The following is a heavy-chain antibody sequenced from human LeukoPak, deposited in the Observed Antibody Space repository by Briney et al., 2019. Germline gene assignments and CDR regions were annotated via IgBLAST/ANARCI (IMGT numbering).Heavy chain of an antibody. J-gene: IGHJ4*02. CDR2: ISGSGGST. Sequence: GGSLRLSCAASGFTFSSYAMRWVRQAPGKGLEWVSAISGSGGSTYYADSVKGRFTISRDNSKNTLYLQMNSLRAEDTAVYYCATHRHSSSWYAEPDLVNWGQGTLVTVSS. V-gene: IGHV3-23*01. D-gene: IGHD6-13*01. CDR3: ATHRHSSSWYAEPDLVN. CDR1: GFTFSSYA.